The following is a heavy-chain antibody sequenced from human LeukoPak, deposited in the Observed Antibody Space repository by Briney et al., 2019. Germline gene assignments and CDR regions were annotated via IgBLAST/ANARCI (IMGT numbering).Heavy chain of an antibody. CDR2: INPNSGGT. V-gene: IGHV1-2*02. Sequence: ASVKVSCKASGYTFTGYYMHWVRQAPGQGLEWMGWINPNSGGTNYAQKFQGRVTMTRDTSISTAYMELSRLRSDDTAVYYCARGGMVVTILDWFDPWGQGTLVTVSS. D-gene: IGHD3-3*01. CDR3: ARGGMVVTILDWFDP. CDR1: GYTFTGYY. J-gene: IGHJ5*02.